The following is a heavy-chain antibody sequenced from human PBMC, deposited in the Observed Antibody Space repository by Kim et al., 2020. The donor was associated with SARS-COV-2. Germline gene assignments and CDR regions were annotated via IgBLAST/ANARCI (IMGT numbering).Heavy chain of an antibody. CDR1: RFTFGDYA. CDR2: ISWNSGSI. V-gene: IGHV3-9*01. D-gene: IGHD6-19*01. J-gene: IGHJ4*02. CDR3: AKDIEGIAVAGTIFDY. Sequence: GGSLRLSCAASRFTFGDYAMHWVRQAPGKGLEWVSGISWNSGSIGYADSVKGRFTISRDNAKNSLYLQMNSLRAEDTALYYCAKDIEGIAVAGTIFDYWGQGTLVTVSS.